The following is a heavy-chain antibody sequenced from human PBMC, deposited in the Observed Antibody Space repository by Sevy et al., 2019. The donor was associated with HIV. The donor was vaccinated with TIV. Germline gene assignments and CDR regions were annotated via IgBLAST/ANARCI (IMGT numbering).Heavy chain of an antibody. V-gene: IGHV3-9*01. D-gene: IGHD3-3*01. J-gene: IGHJ6*02. Sequence: GGSLRLSCAASGFTFDDYAMHWVRQAPGKGLEWVSGISWNSGSIGYADSVKGRFTISRDNAKNSLYLQMNSLRAEDTDLYYCAKALGVVSYYYYGMDVWGQGTTVTVSS. CDR3: AKALGVVSYYYYGMDV. CDR2: ISWNSGSI. CDR1: GFTFDDYA.